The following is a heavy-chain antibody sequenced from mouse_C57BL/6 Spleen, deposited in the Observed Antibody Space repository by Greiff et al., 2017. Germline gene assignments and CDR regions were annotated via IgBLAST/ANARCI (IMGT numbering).Heavy chain of an antibody. Sequence: VQLKESGAELVRPGASVKLSCTASGFNIKDDYMHWVKQRPEQGLEWIGWIDPENGDTEYASTFQGKATITADTSSNTAYLQLSSLTSEDTAVYYGTTRSYYDYDVFAYWGQGTLVTVSA. CDR3: TTRSYYDYDVFAY. D-gene: IGHD2-4*01. CDR1: GFNIKDDY. J-gene: IGHJ3*01. V-gene: IGHV14-4*01. CDR2: IDPENGDT.